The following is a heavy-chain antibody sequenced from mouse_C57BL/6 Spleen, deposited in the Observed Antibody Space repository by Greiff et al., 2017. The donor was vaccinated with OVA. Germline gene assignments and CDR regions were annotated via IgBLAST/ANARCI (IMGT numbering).Heavy chain of an antibody. Sequence: VQLQESGAELARPGASVKLSCKASGYTFTSYGISWVKQRTGQGLEWIGEIYPRSGNTYYNEKFKGKATLTADKSSSTAYMELRSLTSEDSAVYFCYYYGSSYYFDYWGQGTTLTVSS. D-gene: IGHD1-1*01. V-gene: IGHV1-81*01. CDR1: GYTFTSYG. CDR3: YYYGSSYYFDY. J-gene: IGHJ2*01. CDR2: IYPRSGNT.